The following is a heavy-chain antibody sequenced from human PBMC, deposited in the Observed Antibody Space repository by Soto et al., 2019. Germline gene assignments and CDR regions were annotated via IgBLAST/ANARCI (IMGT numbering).Heavy chain of an antibody. CDR1: GLTIRDHY. Sequence: RHWRGAVGLTIRDHYMSWISQTKRKGFESVAYLCVSSSYANYAGSVEGRFTISRDNAENSLFLQTNSRRAEDTAVYYCSRGVRYYPSQKPPNFGFWGQGVLVTVSS. J-gene: IGHJ4*02. CDR3: SRGVRYYPSQKPPNFGF. V-gene: IGHV3-11*05. CDR2: LCVSSSYA. D-gene: IGHD3-10*01.